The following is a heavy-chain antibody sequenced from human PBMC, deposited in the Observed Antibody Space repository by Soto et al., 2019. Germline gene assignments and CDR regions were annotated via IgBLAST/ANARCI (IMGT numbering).Heavy chain of an antibody. V-gene: IGHV4-34*01. D-gene: IGHD2-15*01. Sequence: SETLSLTCAVYGGSSSGYYWSWIRQPPGKGLEWIGEINHSGSTNYNPSLKSRVTISVDTSKNQFSLKLSSVTAADTAVYYCARGRGYCSGGSCYSNRYFDYWGQGTLVTVSS. CDR3: ARGRGYCSGGSCYSNRYFDY. CDR2: INHSGST. J-gene: IGHJ4*02. CDR1: GGSSSGYY.